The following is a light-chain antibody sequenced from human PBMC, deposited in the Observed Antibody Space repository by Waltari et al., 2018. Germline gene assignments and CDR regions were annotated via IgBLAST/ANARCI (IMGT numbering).Light chain of an antibody. CDR1: QSIGIS. Sequence: EIVLTQSPDFQSVTPKDIVSITCRASQSIGISLHWYQQKPDQSPKLLIKYASQSISGVPLRFSGSGSEKEFTLTINSLEAEDVATYYCLQSSSLPITFGQGTRLEI. V-gene: IGKV6-21*02. CDR3: LQSSSLPIT. J-gene: IGKJ5*01. CDR2: YAS.